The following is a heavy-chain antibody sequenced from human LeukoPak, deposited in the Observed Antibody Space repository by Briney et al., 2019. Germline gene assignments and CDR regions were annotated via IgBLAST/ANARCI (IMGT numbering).Heavy chain of an antibody. Sequence: ASVKVSCKASGYTFTSYGISWVRQAPGQGLEWMGWISAYNGNTNYAQKLQGRVTMTTDTSTSTAYMELRSLRSDDTAVYYCARGVRRYCSSTSCYAPHYYYYYMDVWGKGTTVTVSS. CDR3: ARGVRRYCSSTSCYAPHYYYYYMDV. CDR1: GYTFTSYG. D-gene: IGHD2-2*01. V-gene: IGHV1-18*01. CDR2: ISAYNGNT. J-gene: IGHJ6*03.